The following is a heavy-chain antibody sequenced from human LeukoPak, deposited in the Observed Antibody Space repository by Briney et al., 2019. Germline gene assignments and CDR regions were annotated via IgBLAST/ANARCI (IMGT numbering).Heavy chain of an antibody. CDR2: IHNSGST. V-gene: IGHV4-61*03. D-gene: IGHD5-24*01. J-gene: IGHJ3*02. Sequence: SETLSLTCIVSGGSISSGSHYWSWIRQPPGKGLEWIGYIHNSGSTNYNPSLKSRVTISLDTSKNHFSLNLSSVTAADTAVYYCARHERDASLDHALDIWGQGTMVAVSS. CDR3: ARHERDASLDHALDI. CDR1: GGSISSGSHY.